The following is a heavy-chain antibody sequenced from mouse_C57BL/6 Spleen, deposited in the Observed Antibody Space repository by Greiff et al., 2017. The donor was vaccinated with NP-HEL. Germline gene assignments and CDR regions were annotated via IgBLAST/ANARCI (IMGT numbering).Heavy chain of an antibody. V-gene: IGHV14-3*01. CDR1: GFNIKNTY. Sequence: VQLQQSVAELVRPGASVKLSCTASGFNIKNTYMHWVKQRPEQGLEWIGRIDPANGTTKYAPKFPGKATITADTSSNTAYLQLRSLTSEDTAMYYCAREAYGPPYFDVWGTGTTVTVSS. J-gene: IGHJ1*03. CDR3: AREAYGPPYFDV. CDR2: IDPANGTT. D-gene: IGHD1-2*01.